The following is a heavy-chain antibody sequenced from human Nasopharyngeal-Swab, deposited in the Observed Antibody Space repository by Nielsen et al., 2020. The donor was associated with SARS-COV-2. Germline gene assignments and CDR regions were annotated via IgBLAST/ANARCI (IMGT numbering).Heavy chain of an antibody. J-gene: IGHJ6*02. CDR3: AKAGDYGSGSHYYYYYGMDV. V-gene: IGHV3-23*01. Sequence: GGSLRLSCAASGFTFSSYAMHWVRQAPGKGLEWVSAISGSGGSTYYADSVKGRFTISRDNSKNTLYLQMNSLRAEDTAVYYCAKAGDYGSGSHYYYYYGMDVWGQGTTVTVSS. D-gene: IGHD3-10*01. CDR2: ISGSGGST. CDR1: GFTFSSYA.